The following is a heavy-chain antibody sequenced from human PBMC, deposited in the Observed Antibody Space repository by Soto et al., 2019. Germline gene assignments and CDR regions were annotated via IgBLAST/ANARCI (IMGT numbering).Heavy chain of an antibody. J-gene: IGHJ4*02. CDR3: ARDGAPKAIAAAGGLDY. CDR2: ISAYNGNT. CDR1: GYTFTSYG. D-gene: IGHD6-13*01. Sequence: ASVKVSCKASGYTFTSYGISWVRQAPGQGLEWMGWISAYNGNTNYAQKLQGRVTMTTDTSTSTAYMELRSLRSDDTAVYYCARDGAPKAIAAAGGLDYWGQGTLVTVSS. V-gene: IGHV1-18*01.